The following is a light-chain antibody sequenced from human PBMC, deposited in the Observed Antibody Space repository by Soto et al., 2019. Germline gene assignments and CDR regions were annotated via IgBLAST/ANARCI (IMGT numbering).Light chain of an antibody. J-gene: IGKJ1*01. CDR2: IAS. V-gene: IGKV1D-13*01. Sequence: AIRLTQSPSSLSASVGDRVTITCRASQGISGYLAWYQQKPGKAPKLVIDIASTLQSGVPSRFSGSGSGTDFTLTISSLQPEDLATYYCQQYKNWLTWTFGQGTKVEIK. CDR3: QQYKNWLTWT. CDR1: QGISGY.